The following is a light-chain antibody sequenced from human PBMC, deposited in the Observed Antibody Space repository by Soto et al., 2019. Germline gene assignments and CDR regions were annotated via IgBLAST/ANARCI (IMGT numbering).Light chain of an antibody. Sequence: EIVMTQSPATLSVSPGERATLSCRASQSVSSNLAWYQQKPGQAPRLLIYGASTRVTGIPDRFSGSGSGAEFTFTISSLQSEDFAVYHCQQYHDWPITFGQGTRLEIK. CDR2: GAS. V-gene: IGKV3D-15*01. CDR1: QSVSSN. CDR3: QQYHDWPIT. J-gene: IGKJ5*01.